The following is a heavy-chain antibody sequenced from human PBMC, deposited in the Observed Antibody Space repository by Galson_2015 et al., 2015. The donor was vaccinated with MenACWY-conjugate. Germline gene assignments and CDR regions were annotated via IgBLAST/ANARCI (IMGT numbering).Heavy chain of an antibody. Sequence: SVKVSCKASGYTFSNYAVSWVRQAPGQGLEWMGWISAYNGKTDYAQKFQGRVTMTTDTSTSTAHMELRSLRSDDTAVYYCAREPYSSGYYYYFDSWGQGTLVTVSS. V-gene: IGHV1-18*04. D-gene: IGHD3-22*01. CDR1: GYTFSNYA. CDR3: AREPYSSGYYYYFDS. J-gene: IGHJ4*02. CDR2: ISAYNGKT.